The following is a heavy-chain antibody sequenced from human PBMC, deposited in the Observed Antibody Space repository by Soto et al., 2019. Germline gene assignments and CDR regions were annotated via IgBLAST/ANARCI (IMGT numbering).Heavy chain of an antibody. CDR3: AKDRTRGYCSGGSCQPMDV. CDR2: ISGSGGST. CDR1: GFTFSSYA. D-gene: IGHD2-15*01. V-gene: IGHV3-23*01. J-gene: IGHJ6*04. Sequence: GGSLRLSCAASGFTFSSYAMSWVRQAPGKGLEWVSAISGSGGSTYYADSVKGRFTISRDNSKNTLYLQMNSLRAEDTAVYYCAKDRTRGYCSGGSCQPMDVWGKGTTVTV.